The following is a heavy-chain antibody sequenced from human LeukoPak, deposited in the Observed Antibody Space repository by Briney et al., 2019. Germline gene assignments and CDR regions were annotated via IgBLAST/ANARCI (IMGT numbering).Heavy chain of an antibody. V-gene: IGHV4-39*01. CDR3: ARHGVYTIPFDP. CDR2: IYYSGST. Sequence: SETLSLTCTVSGGSISSSSYYWGWTRQPPGKGLEWIGSIYYSGSTYYNPSLKSRVTISVDTSKNQFSLKLSSVTAADTAVYYCARHGVYTIPFDPWGQGTLVTVSS. D-gene: IGHD3-3*01. CDR1: GGSISSSSYY. J-gene: IGHJ5*02.